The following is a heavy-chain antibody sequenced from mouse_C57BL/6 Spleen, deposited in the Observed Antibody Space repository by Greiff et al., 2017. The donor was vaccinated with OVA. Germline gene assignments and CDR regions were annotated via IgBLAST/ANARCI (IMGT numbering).Heavy chain of an antibody. Sequence: EVQLVESGGGLVQPKGSLKLSCAASGFTFNTYAMHWVRQAPGKGLEWVARIRSKSSNYATYYADSVKDRFTISSDDSQSMLYLQMNNLKTEDTAMYYCVRDHYYGSSYGWFAYWGQGTLVTVSA. V-gene: IGHV10-3*01. D-gene: IGHD1-1*01. CDR3: VRDHYYGSSYGWFAY. CDR1: GFTFNTYA. J-gene: IGHJ3*01. CDR2: IRSKSSNYAT.